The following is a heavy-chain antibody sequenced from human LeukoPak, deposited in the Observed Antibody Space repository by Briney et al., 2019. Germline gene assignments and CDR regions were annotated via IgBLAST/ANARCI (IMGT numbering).Heavy chain of an antibody. CDR3: AINSGWYGAIDY. Sequence: GGSLRLSCAASGFTFSSYAMSWVRQAPGKGLEWVSAISGSGGSTYYADSVKGRFTISRDNSKNTLYLQMNSLRAEDTAVYYCAINSGWYGAIDYWGQGNLVTVSS. D-gene: IGHD6-19*01. V-gene: IGHV3-23*01. J-gene: IGHJ4*02. CDR1: GFTFSSYA. CDR2: ISGSGGST.